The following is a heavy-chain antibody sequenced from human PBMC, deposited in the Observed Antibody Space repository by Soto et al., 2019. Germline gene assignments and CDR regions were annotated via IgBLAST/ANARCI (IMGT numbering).Heavy chain of an antibody. CDR3: ASGGFLWFGELVRDHYYGMDV. CDR1: RYGFTSYY. V-gene: IGHV1-46*01. Sequence: GVSVKVSCKARRYGFTSYYLRWVRQAPRQGLEWMGIIHPSGDTTTYAQKFQGRIAMTRDTSTSTLYMEMSSLRSEDTAVYYCASGGFLWFGELVRDHYYGMDVWGQGTTVTVSS. CDR2: IHPSGDTT. D-gene: IGHD3-10*01. J-gene: IGHJ6*02.